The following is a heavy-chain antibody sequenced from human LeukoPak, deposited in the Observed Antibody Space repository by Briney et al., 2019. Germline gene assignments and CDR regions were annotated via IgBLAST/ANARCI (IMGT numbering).Heavy chain of an antibody. Sequence: SETLSLTCSISGGSISNYYWSWIRQPPGKGLEWIGYIYDSRSTNYNPSLKSRVTISVDTSKNQFSLKLSSVTAADTAIYYCARDVGSGWYYLDHWGQGTLVTVSS. D-gene: IGHD6-19*01. V-gene: IGHV4-59*01. CDR2: IYDSRST. CDR3: ARDVGSGWYYLDH. CDR1: GGSISNYY. J-gene: IGHJ4*02.